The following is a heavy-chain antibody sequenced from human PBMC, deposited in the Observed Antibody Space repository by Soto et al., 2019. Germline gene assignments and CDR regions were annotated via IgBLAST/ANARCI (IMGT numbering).Heavy chain of an antibody. D-gene: IGHD1-26*01. J-gene: IGHJ4*02. V-gene: IGHV1-69*01. CDR3: ARGYDSGSNPSSFDY. Sequence: QLQLVQSGAEVRAPGSSVKVSCKASGGTFSSYTVIWVRQAPGQGLEWMGGITPTLNIAKYAEKFQGRVTITADESTSTVNLHLSSLRSEDTAVYFCARGYDSGSNPSSFDYWGQGTLVAVSS. CDR1: GGTFSSYT. CDR2: ITPTLNIA.